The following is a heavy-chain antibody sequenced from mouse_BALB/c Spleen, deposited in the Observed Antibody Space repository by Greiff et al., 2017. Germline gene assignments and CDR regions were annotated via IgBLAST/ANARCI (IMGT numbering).Heavy chain of an antibody. Sequence: VQLQQPGAELVRPGASVKLSCKASGYTFTSYWINWVKQRPGQGLEWIGNIYPSDSYTNYNQKFKDKATLTVDKSSSTAYMQLSSPTSEDSAVYYCTRRYGNYGGYYFDYWSQGTTLTVSS. V-gene: IGHV1-69*02. J-gene: IGHJ2*01. CDR2: IYPSDSYT. CDR1: GYTFTSYW. D-gene: IGHD2-1*01. CDR3: TRRYGNYGGYYFDY.